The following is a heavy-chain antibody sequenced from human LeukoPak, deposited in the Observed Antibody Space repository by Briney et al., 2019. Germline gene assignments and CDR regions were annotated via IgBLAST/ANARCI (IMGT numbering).Heavy chain of an antibody. D-gene: IGHD5-18*01. CDR3: ARGRPYSYGRKKAYFDY. CDR2: INHSGST. V-gene: IGHV4-34*01. Sequence: SETLSLTCAVYGGSFSGYYWSWIRQPPGKGLEWNGEINHSGSTNYNPSLKSRVTISVDTSKNQFSLKLSSVTAADTAVYYCARGRPYSYGRKKAYFDYWGQGTLVTVSS. CDR1: GGSFSGYY. J-gene: IGHJ4*02.